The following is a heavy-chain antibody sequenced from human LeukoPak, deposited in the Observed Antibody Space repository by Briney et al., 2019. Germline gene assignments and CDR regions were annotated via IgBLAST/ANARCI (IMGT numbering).Heavy chain of an antibody. CDR3: AREARGAYCTNGVCLPYYYYYYMDV. CDR1: GFTFSSYG. J-gene: IGHJ6*03. V-gene: IGHV3-33*01. D-gene: IGHD2-8*01. Sequence: GRSLRLSCAASGFTFSSYGMHWVRQAPGKGLEWVAVIWYDGSNKYYADSVKGRFTISRDNSENTLYLQMNSLRAEDTAVYYCAREARGAYCTNGVCLPYYYYYYMDVWGKGTTVIVSS. CDR2: IWYDGSNK.